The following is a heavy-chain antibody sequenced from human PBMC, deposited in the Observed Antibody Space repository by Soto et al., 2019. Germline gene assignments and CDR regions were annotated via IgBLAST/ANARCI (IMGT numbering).Heavy chain of an antibody. V-gene: IGHV5-51*01. D-gene: IGHD2-2*01. CDR3: ARQLLGFCSTTICLNYYYYGMDV. J-gene: IGHJ6*02. Sequence: GESLKLSCKGSGYSFTREWIGWVRQMPGKGLEWMGIIYPGDSEARYSPSFQGQVTISADKSTSTAYLQWSSLKASDTAMYYCARQLLGFCSTTICLNYYYYGMDVWGQGTTVTVSS. CDR2: IYPGDSEA. CDR1: GYSFTREW.